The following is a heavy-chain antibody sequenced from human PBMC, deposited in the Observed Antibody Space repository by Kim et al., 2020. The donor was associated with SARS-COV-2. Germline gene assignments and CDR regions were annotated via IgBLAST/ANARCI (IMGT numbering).Heavy chain of an antibody. CDR3: AREVDCGGDCYAYYYYGMDV. D-gene: IGHD2-21*02. Sequence: RFTISRDNSKNTLYLQMNSLRAEDTAVYYCAREVDCGGDCYAYYYYGMDVWGQGTTVTVSS. J-gene: IGHJ6*02. V-gene: IGHV3-30*07.